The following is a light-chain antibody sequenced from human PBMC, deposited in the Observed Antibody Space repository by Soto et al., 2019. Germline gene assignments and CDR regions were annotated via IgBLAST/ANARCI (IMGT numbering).Light chain of an antibody. Sequence: EIVLTQSPASLSLSPGEIANLSFRASQSVSSYLAWYQQKPGQAPRLLIYGASSRATGIPDRFSGSGSGTDFTPTISRLEPEDFAVYYCQQYGSSPPITFGQGTRLEIK. CDR3: QQYGSSPPIT. CDR1: QSVSSY. J-gene: IGKJ5*01. V-gene: IGKV3-20*01. CDR2: GAS.